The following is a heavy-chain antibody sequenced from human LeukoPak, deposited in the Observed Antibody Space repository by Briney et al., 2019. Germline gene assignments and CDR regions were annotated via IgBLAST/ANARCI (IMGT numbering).Heavy chain of an antibody. CDR3: ARVGTSDAFDI. J-gene: IGHJ3*02. CDR1: GGSISSGSYY. CDR2: IYTSGST. D-gene: IGHD1/OR15-1a*01. V-gene: IGHV4-61*02. Sequence: SETLSLTCTVSGGSISSGSYYWSWIRQPAGKGLEWIGRIYTSGSTNYNPSLKSRVTMSVDTSKNQFSLKLSSVTAADTAVYYCARVGTSDAFDIWGQGTMVTVSS.